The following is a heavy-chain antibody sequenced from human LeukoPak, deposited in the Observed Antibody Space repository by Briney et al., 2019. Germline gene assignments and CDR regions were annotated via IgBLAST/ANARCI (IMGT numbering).Heavy chain of an antibody. V-gene: IGHV4-34*01. J-gene: IGHJ4*02. CDR2: VNHRGST. CDR1: GGSFSGYY. Sequence: PSETLSLTCAVYGGSFSGYYWSWIRQPPGKGLEWIGEVNHRGSTNYNPSLKSRVTISVDTSKNQFSLKLSSVTAADTAVYYCARGLVGATRYWGQGTLVTVSS. CDR3: ARGLVGATRY. D-gene: IGHD1-26*01.